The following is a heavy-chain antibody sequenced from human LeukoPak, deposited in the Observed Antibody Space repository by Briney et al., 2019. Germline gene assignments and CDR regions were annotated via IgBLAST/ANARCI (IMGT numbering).Heavy chain of an antibody. CDR2: ISSSSSYI. CDR3: ARERQLERLAFGKEGSAFDY. D-gene: IGHD1-1*01. J-gene: IGHJ4*02. CDR1: GFTFSSYS. V-gene: IGHV3-21*01. Sequence: GGSLRLSCAASGFTFSSYSMNWVRQAPGKGLEWVSSISSSSSYIYYAASVKGRFTISRDNAKNSLYLQMNRLRAEDTAVYYCARERQLERLAFGKEGSAFDYWGQGTLVTVSS.